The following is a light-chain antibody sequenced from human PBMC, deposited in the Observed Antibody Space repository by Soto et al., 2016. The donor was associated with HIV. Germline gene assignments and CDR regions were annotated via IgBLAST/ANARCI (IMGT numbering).Light chain of an antibody. J-gene: IGKJ2*01. Sequence: DIQMTQSPSSLSASVGDRVTITCRASQGIRYSLAWFHQRPGKAPKSLIYGASSLHSGVPSRFSGGGSGTHFTLTITSLQPEDFGTYYCQQYNAYPYTFGQGTKL. V-gene: IGKV1-16*01. CDR1: QGIRYS. CDR2: GAS. CDR3: QQYNAYPYT.